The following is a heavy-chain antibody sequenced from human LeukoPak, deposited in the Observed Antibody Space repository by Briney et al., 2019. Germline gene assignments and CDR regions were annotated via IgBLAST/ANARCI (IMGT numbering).Heavy chain of an antibody. Sequence: GRSLRLSCAASGFTFSNYAMHWVRQAPGKGLEWVAVISYDGSDKYYADSVKGRFTISRDNSKNTLYLHMNSLRPEDTAVYYCARDWGRRYSSGWYGDFDYWGQGTLVTVSS. J-gene: IGHJ4*02. D-gene: IGHD6-19*01. V-gene: IGHV3-30-3*01. CDR1: GFTFSNYA. CDR2: ISYDGSDK. CDR3: ARDWGRRYSSGWYGDFDY.